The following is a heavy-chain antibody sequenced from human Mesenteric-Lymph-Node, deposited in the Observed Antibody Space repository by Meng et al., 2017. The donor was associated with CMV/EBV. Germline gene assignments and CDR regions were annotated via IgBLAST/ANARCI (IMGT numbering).Heavy chain of an antibody. D-gene: IGHD2-2*01. Sequence: SETLSLTCTVSGASMYNYYWNWIRQPPGKGLEWIGSIYYSGSTYYNPSLKSRVTISVDTSKNQFSLKLSSVTAADTAVYYCARDCVVPAAIRYFDYWGQGTLVTVSS. J-gene: IGHJ4*02. CDR3: ARDCVVPAAIRYFDY. CDR1: GASMYNYY. V-gene: IGHV4-59*12. CDR2: IYYSGST.